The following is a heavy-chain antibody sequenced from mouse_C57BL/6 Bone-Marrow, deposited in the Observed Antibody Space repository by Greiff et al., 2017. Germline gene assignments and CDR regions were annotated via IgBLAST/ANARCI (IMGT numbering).Heavy chain of an antibody. CDR1: GYTFTSYW. CDR3: ARTVVFAY. D-gene: IGHD2-2*01. V-gene: IGHV1-53*01. CDR2: INPSNGGT. Sequence: QVQLPQPGTELVKPGASVKLSCKASGYTFTSYWMPWVKQRPGQGLEWIGNINPSNGGTNYNEKFKSKATLTVDKSSITAYRQLSSLTSEDSSVYYGARTVVFAYWGQGTLVTVSA. J-gene: IGHJ3*01.